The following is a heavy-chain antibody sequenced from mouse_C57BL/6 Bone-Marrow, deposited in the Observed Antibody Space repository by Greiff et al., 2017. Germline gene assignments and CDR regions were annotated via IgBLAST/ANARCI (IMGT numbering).Heavy chain of an antibody. Sequence: VKLMESGAELVRPGASVTLSCKASGYTFTDYEMHWVKQTPVHGLEWIGAIDPETGGTAYNQKFKGKAILTADKSSSTAYMELRSLTSEDSAVYYLIYDGYAWWGQGTLVTVSA. CDR1: GYTFTDYE. CDR2: IDPETGGT. CDR3: IYDGYAW. D-gene: IGHD2-3*01. V-gene: IGHV1-15*01. J-gene: IGHJ3*02.